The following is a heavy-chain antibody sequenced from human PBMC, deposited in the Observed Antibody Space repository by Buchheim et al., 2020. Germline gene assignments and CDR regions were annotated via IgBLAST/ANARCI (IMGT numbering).Heavy chain of an antibody. CDR2: INHSGST. Sequence: QVQLQQWGAGLLKPSETLSLTCAVYGGSFSGYYWSWIRQPPGKGLEWIGEINHSGSTNYNPSIKSRVTISVDPSNNQFSIKLSSVTAADTAVYYCARGQRYSYGNWFDPWGQGTL. V-gene: IGHV4-34*01. J-gene: IGHJ5*02. CDR3: ARGQRYSYGNWFDP. D-gene: IGHD5-18*01. CDR1: GGSFSGYY.